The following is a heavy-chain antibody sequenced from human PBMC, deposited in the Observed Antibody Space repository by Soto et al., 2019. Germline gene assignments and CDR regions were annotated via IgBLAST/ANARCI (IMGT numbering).Heavy chain of an antibody. J-gene: IGHJ4*02. D-gene: IGHD3-3*01. CDR2: ISDGGGNV. CDR1: GFTFSDYA. Sequence: GGSLRLSCAASGFTFSDYAMTWVRQAPGKGLDWVAMISDGGGNVYYADAVKGRFTVSRDNYRDFVYLEISSLTGDDAAVYYCAKDFERSAFDHWGQGTPVTVSS. CDR3: AKDFERSAFDH. V-gene: IGHV3-23*01.